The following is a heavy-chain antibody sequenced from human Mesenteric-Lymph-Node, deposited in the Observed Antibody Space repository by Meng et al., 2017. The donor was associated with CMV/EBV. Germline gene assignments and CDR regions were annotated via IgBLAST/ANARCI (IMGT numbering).Heavy chain of an antibody. CDR1: GGSISSSSYY. CDR3: ARTPRGATTNLDY. D-gene: IGHD1-26*01. Sequence: GSLRLSCTVSGGSISSSSYYWGWLRQPPGKGLEWIGSIYYSGSTYYNPSLKSRVTISVDTSKNQFSLKLSSVTAADTAVYYCARTPRGATTNLDYWGQGTLVTVSS. CDR2: IYYSGST. V-gene: IGHV4-39*07. J-gene: IGHJ4*02.